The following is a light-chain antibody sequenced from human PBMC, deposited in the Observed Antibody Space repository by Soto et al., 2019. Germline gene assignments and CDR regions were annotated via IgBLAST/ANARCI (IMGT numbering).Light chain of an antibody. CDR1: SSDVGASDF. CDR3: GTWDSSLSGVV. J-gene: IGLJ2*01. Sequence: QSALTQPASVSESPGQSITISCTGTSSDVGASDFVSWYQQHPGKAPELIIYEISNRPSGVSSRFSGSKSGNTASLTISGLQAEDESDYYCGTWDSSLSGVVFGGGTKLTVL. CDR2: EIS. V-gene: IGLV2-14*01.